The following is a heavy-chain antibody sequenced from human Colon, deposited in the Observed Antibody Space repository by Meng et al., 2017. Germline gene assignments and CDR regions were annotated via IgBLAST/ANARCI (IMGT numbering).Heavy chain of an antibody. CDR1: SGSITSNY. V-gene: IGHV4-59*12. D-gene: IGHD5-12*01. CDR3: AREGGYDLNWFDP. CDR2: IYFSGST. J-gene: IGHJ5*02. Sequence: QLQESGPGLVKPSETLSLTCTGSSGSITSNYWSWIRQPPGKGLEWIGNIYFSGSTNSNPSLKSRVTISVDTSRNQFSLNLRSVTAADTAVYYCAREGGYDLNWFDPWGQGTLVTVSS.